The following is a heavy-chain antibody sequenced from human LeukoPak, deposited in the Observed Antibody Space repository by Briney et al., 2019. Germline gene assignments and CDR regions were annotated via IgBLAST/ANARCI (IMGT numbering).Heavy chain of an antibody. CDR2: ISGSGGST. Sequence: PGGSLRLSCAASGFTFSSYAMSWVRQAPGKGLEWVSAISGSGGSTYYADSVKGRFTISRDNSKNTLYLQMNSLRAEDTAVYYCARLETSSSSQGSAYYWGQGTLVTVSS. CDR3: ARLETSSSSQGSAYY. D-gene: IGHD6-6*01. CDR1: GFTFSSYA. V-gene: IGHV3-23*01. J-gene: IGHJ4*02.